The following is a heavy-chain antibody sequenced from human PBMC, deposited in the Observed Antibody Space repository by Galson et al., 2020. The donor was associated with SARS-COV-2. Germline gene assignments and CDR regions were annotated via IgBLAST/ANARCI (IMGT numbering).Heavy chain of an antibody. CDR3: ARDPYASESRPGHAWFDP. CDR2: ISPDGDNK. D-gene: IGHD3-16*01. J-gene: IGHJ5*02. Sequence: TGGSLRLSCTASGFTFDQYRIHWIRQAPGKGLEWLAFISPDGDNKFYADSVKGRFIISRDNYRKTLYLDMSSMTVDDAGVYYCARDPYASESRPGHAWFDPWGRGTPVTVSS. CDR1: GFTFDQYR. V-gene: IGHV3-30*03.